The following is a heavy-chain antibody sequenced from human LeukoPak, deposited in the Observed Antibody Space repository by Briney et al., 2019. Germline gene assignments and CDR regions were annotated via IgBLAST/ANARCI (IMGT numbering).Heavy chain of an antibody. CDR2: INHNGNVN. Sequence: GGSLRLSCAASGFTFSSYWMNWARQAPGKGLEWAASINHNGNVNYYVDSVKGRFTISRDNAKNSLYLQMSNLRAEDTAVYYCARGSAVTYFDYWGQGTLVTVSS. V-gene: IGHV3-7*03. CDR1: GFTFSSYW. CDR3: ARGSAVTYFDY. D-gene: IGHD3-16*02. J-gene: IGHJ4*02.